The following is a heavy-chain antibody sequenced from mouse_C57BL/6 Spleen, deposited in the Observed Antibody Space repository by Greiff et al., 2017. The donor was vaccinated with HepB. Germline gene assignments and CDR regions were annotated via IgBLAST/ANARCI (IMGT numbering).Heavy chain of an antibody. D-gene: IGHD2-1*01. V-gene: IGHV5-17*01. CDR2: ISSGSSTI. J-gene: IGHJ1*03. CDR1: GFTFSDYG. Sequence: EVKLMESGGGLVKPGGSLKLSCAASGFTFSDYGMHWVRQAPEKGLEWVAYISSGSSTIYYADTEKGRFTISRDNAKNTLFLQMTSLRSEDTAMYYCARLLSSNYGYFDVWGTGTTVTVSS. CDR3: ARLLSSNYGYFDV.